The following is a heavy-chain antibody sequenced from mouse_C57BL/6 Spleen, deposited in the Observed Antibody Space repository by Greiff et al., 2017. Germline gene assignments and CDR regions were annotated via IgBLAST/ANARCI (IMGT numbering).Heavy chain of an antibody. CDR1: GYTFTDYY. Sequence: VQLQQSGPELVKPGASVKISCKASGYTFTDYYMNWVKQSHGKGLEWIGDINPNNGGTSYNQKFKGKATLTVDKSSSPAYMEISSLTAEDSADYDGVRQGRTVVYAMDYWGQGISDTVSS. D-gene: IGHD1-1*01. V-gene: IGHV1-26*01. J-gene: IGHJ4*01. CDR2: INPNNGGT. CDR3: VRQGRTVVYAMDY.